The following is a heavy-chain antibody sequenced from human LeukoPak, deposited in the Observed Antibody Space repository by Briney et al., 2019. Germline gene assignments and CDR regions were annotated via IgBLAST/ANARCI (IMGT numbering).Heavy chain of an antibody. J-gene: IGHJ6*02. D-gene: IGHD5-18*01. CDR3: RGPTQQWLYSGTDV. CDR2: IRSKAYGGTT. Sequence: PGRSLRLSCTASGFTFGDHAMSWVRQAPGKGLEWLGFIRSKAYGGTTEYAASAKGRFTISRDDPKSIAYLQMNSLTTEDTAVYCSRGPTQQWLYSGTDVWGQGTTVIVSS. CDR1: GFTFGDHA. V-gene: IGHV3-49*04.